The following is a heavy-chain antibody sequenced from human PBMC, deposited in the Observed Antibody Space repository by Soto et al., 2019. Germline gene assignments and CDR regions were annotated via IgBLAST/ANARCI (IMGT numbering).Heavy chain of an antibody. V-gene: IGHV4-61*01. CDR2: IHVSGST. CDR3: ARDGHGMDV. Sequence: SETLSLTCTVSGGSVSSGSYQWTWIRQPPGKGLEWIGYIHVSGSTNDNPSLKGRVTMSIDTSKNQFSLKLSSVTAADTAVYYCARDGHGMDVWGQGTKVTVPS. J-gene: IGHJ6*02. CDR1: GGSVSSGSYQ.